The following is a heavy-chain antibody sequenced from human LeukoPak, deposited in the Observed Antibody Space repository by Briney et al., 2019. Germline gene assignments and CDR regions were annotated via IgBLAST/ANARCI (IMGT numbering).Heavy chain of an antibody. CDR3: AKDRASQIGGAPFDY. J-gene: IGHJ4*02. V-gene: IGHV3-23*01. Sequence: GGSLRLSCAASGFTFSSYAMSWVRQAPGKGLEWVSAISGSGGSTYYADPVKGRFTISRDNSKNTLYLQMNSLRAEDTAVYYCAKDRASQIGGAPFDYWGQGTLVTVSS. CDR2: ISGSGGST. D-gene: IGHD2-21*01. CDR1: GFTFSSYA.